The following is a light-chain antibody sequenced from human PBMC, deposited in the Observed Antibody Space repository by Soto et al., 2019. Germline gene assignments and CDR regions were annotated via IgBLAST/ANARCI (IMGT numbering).Light chain of an antibody. J-gene: IGKJ2*01. Sequence: EIVLTQSPGTLSLSPGERATLSCRASQSVSSSYLAWYQQKPGQAPRLLIYVASSSATGIPDRFSGSGSGTDFTLTISRLEPEDFAVYYCQQYCSSPLYTFGQGTKLEIK. V-gene: IGKV3-20*01. CDR1: QSVSSSY. CDR2: VAS. CDR3: QQYCSSPLYT.